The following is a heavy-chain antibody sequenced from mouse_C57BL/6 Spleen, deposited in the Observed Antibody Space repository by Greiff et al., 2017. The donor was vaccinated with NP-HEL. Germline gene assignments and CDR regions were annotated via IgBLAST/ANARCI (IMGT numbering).Heavy chain of an antibody. CDR3: AISYYNAMDY. J-gene: IGHJ4*01. CDR2: IDPSDSYT. V-gene: IGHV1-59*01. CDR1: GYTFTSYW. D-gene: IGHD2-12*01. Sequence: QVQLQQPGAELVRPGTSVKLSCKASGYTFTSYWMHWVKQRPGQGLEWIGVIDPSDSYTNYNQKFKGKATLTVDTSSSTAYMQLSSLTSEDSAVYYCAISYYNAMDYWGQGTSVTVSS.